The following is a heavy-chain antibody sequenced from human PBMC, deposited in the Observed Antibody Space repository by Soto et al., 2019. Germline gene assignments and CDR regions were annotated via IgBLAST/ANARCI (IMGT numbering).Heavy chain of an antibody. D-gene: IGHD6-19*01. CDR3: ARVITAVAGFDY. Sequence: GASVKVSCKASGGTFSSYAISWVRQAPGQGLEWMGGIIPIFGTANYAQKFQGRVTITADESTSTAYMELSSLRSEDTAVYYCARVITAVAGFDYWGQGTLVTVSS. CDR1: GGTFSSYA. J-gene: IGHJ4*02. V-gene: IGHV1-69*13. CDR2: IIPIFGTA.